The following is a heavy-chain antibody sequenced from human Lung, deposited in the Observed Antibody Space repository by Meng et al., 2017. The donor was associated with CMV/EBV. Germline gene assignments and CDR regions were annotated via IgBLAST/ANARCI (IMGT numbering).Heavy chain of an antibody. CDR1: GFSFSSYG. Sequence: GESXKISCAASGFSFSSYGMHWVRQAPGKGLEWVAFIHYGTNDKYYADSVKGRFTISRDNSKNTLYLQMYSLRAEDTAVYYCAKLESPIVYEKIFDIWGQGTMVTVSS. CDR3: AKLESPIVYEKIFDI. CDR2: IHYGTNDK. D-gene: IGHD2/OR15-2a*01. J-gene: IGHJ3*02. V-gene: IGHV3-30*02.